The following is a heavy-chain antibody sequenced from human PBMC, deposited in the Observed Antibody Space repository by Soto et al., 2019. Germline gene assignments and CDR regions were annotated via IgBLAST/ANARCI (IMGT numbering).Heavy chain of an antibody. D-gene: IGHD3-3*01. J-gene: IGHJ3*02. V-gene: IGHV1-2*04. CDR3: ARGAIFGVVIIQDDAFDI. CDR1: GYTFTSYY. Sequence: ASVKVSCKASGYTFTSYYMHWVRQAPGQGLEWMGWINPNSGGTNYAQKFQGWITMTRDASISTAYMELSRLRSDDTAVYYCARGAIFGVVIIQDDAFDIWGQGTMVTVSS. CDR2: INPNSGGT.